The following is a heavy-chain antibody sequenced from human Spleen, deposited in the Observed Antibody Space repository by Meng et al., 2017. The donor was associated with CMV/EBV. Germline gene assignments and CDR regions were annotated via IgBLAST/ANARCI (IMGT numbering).Heavy chain of an antibody. CDR1: SYD. Sequence: SYDWSWIRQTPGKGLEWIGYIYYSGSTNYNPSLKSRVTISVDTSKNQFSLKLSSVTAADTAVYYCARAPVVAYDFWSGYKSLYYFDYWGQGTLVTVSS. D-gene: IGHD3-3*01. CDR2: IYYSGST. J-gene: IGHJ4*02. V-gene: IGHV4-59*01. CDR3: ARAPVVAYDFWSGYKSLYYFDY.